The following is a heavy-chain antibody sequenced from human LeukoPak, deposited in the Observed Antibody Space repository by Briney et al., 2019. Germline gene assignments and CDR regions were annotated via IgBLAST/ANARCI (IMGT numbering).Heavy chain of an antibody. CDR2: INPNSGGT. CDR1: GYTFTGYY. CDR3: ARRSIVANDY. Sequence: GASVKVSCKASGYTFTGYYMHWVRQAPGQGLEWMEWINPNSGGTNYAQMLQGSVNMTRDTSISRAYIEVSRVISDDTAVYYCARRSIVANDYWGQGTLVAVSS. V-gene: IGHV1-2*02. J-gene: IGHJ4*02. D-gene: IGHD5-12*01.